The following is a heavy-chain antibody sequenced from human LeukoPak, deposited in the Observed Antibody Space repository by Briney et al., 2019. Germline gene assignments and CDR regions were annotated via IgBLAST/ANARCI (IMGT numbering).Heavy chain of an antibody. CDR3: ALGYDYYGMDV. V-gene: IGHV1-8*01. D-gene: IGHD3-16*01. CDR1: GYTFTSYV. J-gene: IGHJ6*02. CDR2: MNSNSGNT. Sequence: ASVKVSCKASGYTFTSYVINGVRQAAGHGLEWLGWMNSNSGNTGYAQKFQGRVTMTRNTSISTAYMELSSLRSWDTAVYYCALGYDYYGMDVWGQGTTVTVSS.